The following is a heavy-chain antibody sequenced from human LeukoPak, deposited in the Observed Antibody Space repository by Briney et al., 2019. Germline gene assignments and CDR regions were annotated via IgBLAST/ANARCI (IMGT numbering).Heavy chain of an antibody. CDR3: ARGGFAAEGLEY. CDR2: INAGNGNT. D-gene: IGHD6-13*01. Sequence: GASVKVSCKASGYTFTSYAMHWVRQAPGQRLEWMGWINAGNGNTKYSQEFQGRVTITRDTSASTAYMELSSLRSEDMAVYYCARGGFAAEGLEYWGQGTLVTVSS. CDR1: GYTFTSYA. J-gene: IGHJ4*02. V-gene: IGHV1-3*03.